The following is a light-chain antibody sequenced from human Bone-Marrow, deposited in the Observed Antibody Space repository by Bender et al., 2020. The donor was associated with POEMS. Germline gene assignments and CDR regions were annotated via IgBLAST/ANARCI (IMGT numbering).Light chain of an antibody. CDR3: QVWDSSTVHYV. CDR2: DDS. J-gene: IGLJ1*01. CDR1: NIGDRR. V-gene: IGLV3-21*02. Sequence: SYVLTQPPSLSVAPGQTASITCGGANIGDRRVHWYQQKPGQAPVLVVYDDSGRPSGFPERFSGSNSGNTATLTISRVEAGDEADYYCQVWDSSTVHYVFGTGTKVTVL.